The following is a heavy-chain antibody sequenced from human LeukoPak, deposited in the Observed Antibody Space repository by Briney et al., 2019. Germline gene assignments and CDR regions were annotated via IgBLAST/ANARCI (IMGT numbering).Heavy chain of an antibody. CDR2: IYYSGTT. CDR1: GGSMSGCY. J-gene: IGHJ5*02. D-gene: IGHD4/OR15-4a*01. V-gene: IGHV4-59*01. CDR3: ARDMTMLARNWFDP. Sequence: SETLSLTCTVSGGSMSGCYWTWIRQPPGKGLEWIGYIYYSGTTNYNPSLKSRVTISVDTSKNQFSLKLSSVTAADTAMYYCARDMTMLARNWFDPWGQGTLVTVSS.